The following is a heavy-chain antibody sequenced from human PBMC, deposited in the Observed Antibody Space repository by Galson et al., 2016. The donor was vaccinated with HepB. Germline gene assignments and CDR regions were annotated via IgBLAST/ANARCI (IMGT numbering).Heavy chain of an antibody. CDR2: IYHSGST. D-gene: IGHD3-3*01. V-gene: IGHV4-4*02. CDR1: GGSISSANW. Sequence: SETLSLTCGVSGGSISSANWWRWVRQPPGKGLEWIGEIYHSGSTNYNSSLKSRVTISLDKSKNQFSLKLSSLTAADTAVYYCASLSVSGEVVGVYDIWGQGTMVIVSS. J-gene: IGHJ3*02. CDR3: ASLSVSGEVVGVYDI.